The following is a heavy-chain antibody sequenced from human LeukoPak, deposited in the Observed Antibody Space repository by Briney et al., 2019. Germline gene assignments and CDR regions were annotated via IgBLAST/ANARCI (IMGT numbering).Heavy chain of an antibody. CDR1: GFTFSSYA. Sequence: GGSLRLSCAASGFTFSSYAMSWVRQAPGKGLEWVSAISGSGGSTYYADSVKGRFTISRDNSKNTLYLQTNSLRAEDTAVYYCAKGGKDIVVVPVTLSPDYWGQGTLVTVSS. V-gene: IGHV3-23*01. CDR2: ISGSGGST. J-gene: IGHJ4*02. D-gene: IGHD2-2*01. CDR3: AKGGKDIVVVPVTLSPDY.